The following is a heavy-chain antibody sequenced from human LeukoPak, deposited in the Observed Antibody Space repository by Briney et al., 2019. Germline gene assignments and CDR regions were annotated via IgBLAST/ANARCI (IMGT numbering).Heavy chain of an antibody. D-gene: IGHD6-13*01. Sequence: GGSLRLSCAASGFSFSSYSMNWVRQAPGEGLEWVSYISSSSSTIYYADSVKGRFTISRDTANNSLYLQMNSLRVEDTAVYYCARVMTGYTSSAVDYWGQGTLVTVSS. CDR2: ISSSSSTI. V-gene: IGHV3-48*01. CDR3: ARVMTGYTSSAVDY. J-gene: IGHJ4*02. CDR1: GFSFSSYS.